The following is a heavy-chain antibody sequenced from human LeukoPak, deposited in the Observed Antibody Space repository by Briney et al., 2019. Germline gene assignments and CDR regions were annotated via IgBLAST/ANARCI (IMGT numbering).Heavy chain of an antibody. D-gene: IGHD3-16*01. CDR3: ARLWGDY. Sequence: GGSLRLSRAAYGFTFSSYAMSLVRQAPGKGLEWVSAISGSGGSTYYADSVKGHFTISRDNSKNTLYLQMNSLRAEDTAVYYCARLWGDYWGQGTLVTVSS. V-gene: IGHV3-23*01. CDR1: GFTFSSYA. CDR2: ISGSGGST. J-gene: IGHJ4*02.